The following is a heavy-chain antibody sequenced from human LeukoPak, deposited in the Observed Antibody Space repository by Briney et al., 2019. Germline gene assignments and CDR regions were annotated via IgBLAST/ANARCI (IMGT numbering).Heavy chain of an antibody. CDR2: ISESGGSA. D-gene: IGHD3-10*01. CDR1: GFTFSTSA. Sequence: GGSLRLSCVVSGFTFSTSAMSWVRQAPGKGLEWVSGISESGGSAYYADSVKGRFTSSRDNSKNTLYLQMNNLRAEDTAAYYCAKGSFWGQGTLVTVSS. V-gene: IGHV3-23*01. CDR3: AKGSF. J-gene: IGHJ4*02.